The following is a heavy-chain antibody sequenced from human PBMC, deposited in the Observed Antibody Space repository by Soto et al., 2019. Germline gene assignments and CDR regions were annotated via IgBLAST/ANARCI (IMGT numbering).Heavy chain of an antibody. CDR1: GGSVSSGSYY. CDR3: ARSTSVDGDYEGPLGIFSF. J-gene: IGHJ4*02. Sequence: SETLSLTCTVSGGSVSSGSYYWSWIRQPPGKGLEWIGYIYYSGSTNYNPSLKSRVTISVDTSKNQFSLKLSSVTAADTAVYYCARSTSVDGDYEGPLGIFSFWAQGSLVSVSS. V-gene: IGHV4-61*01. CDR2: IYYSGST. D-gene: IGHD4-17*01.